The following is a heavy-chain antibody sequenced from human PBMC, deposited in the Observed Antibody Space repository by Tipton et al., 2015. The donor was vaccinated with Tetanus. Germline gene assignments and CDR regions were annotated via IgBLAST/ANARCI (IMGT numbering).Heavy chain of an antibody. D-gene: IGHD5-18*01. CDR1: GFTFDDYA. CDR2: ISWTSGSI. CDR3: AKDTVGDTAMVTGGYGMDV. Sequence: SLRLSCAASGFTFDDYAMHWVRQAPGKGLEWVSGISWTSGSIGYADSVKGRFTISRDNAKNSLYLQMNSLRAEDTALYYCAKDTVGDTAMVTGGYGMDVWGQGTTVTVSS. J-gene: IGHJ6*02. V-gene: IGHV3-9*01.